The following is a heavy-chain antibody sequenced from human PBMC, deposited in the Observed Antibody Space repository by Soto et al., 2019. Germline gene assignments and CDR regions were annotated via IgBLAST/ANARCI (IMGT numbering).Heavy chain of an antibody. CDR1: GFTVSSNY. CDR3: ARLGGWKWLVPGGFDY. D-gene: IGHD6-19*01. Sequence: GGSLRLSCAASGFTVSSNYMSWVRQAPGKGLEWVSVIYSGGSTYYADSVKGRFTISRDNSKNTLYLQMNSLRAEDTAVYYCARLGGWKWLVPGGFDYWGQGTLVTVSS. J-gene: IGHJ4*02. CDR2: IYSGGST. V-gene: IGHV3-66*01.